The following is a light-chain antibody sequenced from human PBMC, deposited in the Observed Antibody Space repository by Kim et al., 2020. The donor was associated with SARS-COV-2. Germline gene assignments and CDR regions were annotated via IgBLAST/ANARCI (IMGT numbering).Light chain of an antibody. V-gene: IGKV1-39*01. Sequence: DIQMTQSPSTLSASFGDRVTITCRTTQSISSHLNWYQQKPGRAPKLLISAASTLQGGVPSRFSGSGYETDFTLTISSLQPVDFATYFCPQSYITPFTFGPGTKVDIQ. CDR2: AAS. J-gene: IGKJ3*01. CDR1: QSISSH. CDR3: PQSYITPFT.